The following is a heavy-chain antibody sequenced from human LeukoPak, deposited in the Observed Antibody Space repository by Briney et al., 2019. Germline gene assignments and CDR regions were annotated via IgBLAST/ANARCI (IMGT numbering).Heavy chain of an antibody. CDR3: ARDNRVLVYDRSYYYYYGMDA. CDR1: GFTFSQYW. D-gene: IGHD3-22*01. V-gene: IGHV3-7*01. J-gene: IGHJ6*02. Sequence: GGSLRLSCAASGFTFSQYWMSWVRQAPGKGLEWVANIKHDGSEKQDGSEKNYVDSVKGRFTISRDNAKNSLYLQMNSLRAEDTAVYYCARDNRVLVYDRSYYYYYGMDAWGQGTTVTVSS. CDR2: IKHDGSEKQDGSEK.